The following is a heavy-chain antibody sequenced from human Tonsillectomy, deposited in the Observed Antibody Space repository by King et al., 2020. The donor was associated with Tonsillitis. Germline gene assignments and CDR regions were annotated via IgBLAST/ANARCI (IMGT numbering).Heavy chain of an antibody. D-gene: IGHD6-19*01. J-gene: IGHJ4*02. CDR3: AKDFPQAGWYFDSFDY. V-gene: IGHV3-23*04. CDR1: GFTFSGYP. Sequence: VQLVESGGGLVQPGGSLRLSFPASGFTFSGYPRSWVLQAPGRGLRWSSAISGSGVRTYYADSVKGRFTISRDNSKNTLYLQMNSLRAEDTAVYYCAKDFPQAGWYFDSFDYWGQGTLVTVSS. CDR2: ISGSGVRT.